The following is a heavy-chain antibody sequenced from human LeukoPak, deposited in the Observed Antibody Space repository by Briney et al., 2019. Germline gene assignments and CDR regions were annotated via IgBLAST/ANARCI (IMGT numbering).Heavy chain of an antibody. Sequence: GESLKISFKGSGFSFTSYWIGWVRQMPGKGLEWMGIIYPGDSDTRYSPSFQGQVTISADKSISTAYLQWSSLKASDTAIYYCARGGQRAYGRFWFDPWGQGTLVTVSS. D-gene: IGHD2-15*01. CDR1: GFSFTSYW. J-gene: IGHJ5*02. V-gene: IGHV5-51*01. CDR3: ARGGQRAYGRFWFDP. CDR2: IYPGDSDT.